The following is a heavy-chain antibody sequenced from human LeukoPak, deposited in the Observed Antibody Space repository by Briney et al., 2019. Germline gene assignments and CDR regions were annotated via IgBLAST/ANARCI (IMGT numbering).Heavy chain of an antibody. J-gene: IGHJ4*02. CDR2: ISGSGGST. Sequence: GGSLRLSCAASGFTFSSYAMSWVRQAPGKGLEWVSAISGSGGSTYYADSVKGRFTISRGNSKNTLYLQMNSLRAEDTAVYYCARVIQTFYYDSSGYYSSASNDFWGQGTLVTVSS. V-gene: IGHV3-23*01. CDR1: GFTFSSYA. D-gene: IGHD3-22*01. CDR3: ARVIQTFYYDSSGYYSSASNDF.